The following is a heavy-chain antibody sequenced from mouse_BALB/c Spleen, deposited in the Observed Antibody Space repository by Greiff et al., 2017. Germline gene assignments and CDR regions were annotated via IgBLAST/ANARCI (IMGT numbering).Heavy chain of an antibody. Sequence: EVNLVESGGGLVQPGGSMKLSCVASGFTFSNYWMNWVRQSPEKGLEWVAEIRLKSNNYATHYAESVKGRFTISRDDSKSSVYLQMNNLRAEDTGIYYCTRDYYGTGYYAMDYWGQGTSVTVSS. J-gene: IGHJ4*01. CDR1: GFTFSNYW. V-gene: IGHV6-6*02. CDR2: IRLKSNNYAT. CDR3: TRDYYGTGYYAMDY. D-gene: IGHD1-2*01.